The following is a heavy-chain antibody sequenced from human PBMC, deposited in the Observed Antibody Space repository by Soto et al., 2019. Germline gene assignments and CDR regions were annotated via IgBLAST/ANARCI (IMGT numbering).Heavy chain of an antibody. CDR3: ARVTSSWGLVSYFDC. CDR1: GGSISSYY. CDR2: IYYSGST. Sequence: SETLSLTCTVSGGSISSYYWSWIRQPPGKGLEWIGYIYYSGSTNYNPSLKSRVTISVDTSKNQFSLKLSSVTAADTAVYYCARVTSSWGLVSYFDCWGQGTLVTVSS. D-gene: IGHD6-13*01. J-gene: IGHJ4*02. V-gene: IGHV4-59*01.